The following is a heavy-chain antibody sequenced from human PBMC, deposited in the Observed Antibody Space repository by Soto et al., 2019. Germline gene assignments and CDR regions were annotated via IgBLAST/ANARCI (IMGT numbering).Heavy chain of an antibody. D-gene: IGHD3-3*01. V-gene: IGHV4-4*07. CDR3: ARDNEWLGSTSKGFDY. CDR1: GGSISTYY. Sequence: SETLSLTCTVSGGSISTYYWSWIRQPAGKGLEWIGRIYTSGSTNYNPSLKSRVTMSVDTSKNQFSLKLSSVTAADTAVYYCARDNEWLGSTSKGFDYWGQGTLVTVSS. CDR2: IYTSGST. J-gene: IGHJ4*02.